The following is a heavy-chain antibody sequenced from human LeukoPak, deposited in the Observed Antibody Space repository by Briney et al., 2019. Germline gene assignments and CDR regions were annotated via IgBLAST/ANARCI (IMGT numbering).Heavy chain of an antibody. CDR2: ISYDGSNK. Sequence: QPGGSLRLSCAASGFTFSSYGLHWVRQAPGKGLEWVAVISYDGSNKYYADSVKGRFTISRDNSKNTLYLQMNSLRAEDTAVYYCAKDFLHYGDYEYYFDYWGQGTLVTVSS. D-gene: IGHD4-17*01. CDR3: AKDFLHYGDYEYYFDY. CDR1: GFTFSSYG. V-gene: IGHV3-30*18. J-gene: IGHJ4*02.